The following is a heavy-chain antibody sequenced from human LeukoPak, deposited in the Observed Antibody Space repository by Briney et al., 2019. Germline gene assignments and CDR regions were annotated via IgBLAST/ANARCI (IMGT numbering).Heavy chain of an antibody. CDR3: ARHESVGDNY. V-gene: IGHV5-51*01. Sequence: GESLKISCQGSGYSFNTYWIVWVRQMPGKGLEWMGIIYPRDSDTRYNPSFQGQVTISADKSISTAYLQWNSLKASDTAIYYCARHESVGDNYWGQGTLVTVSS. CDR1: GYSFNTYW. J-gene: IGHJ4*02. D-gene: IGHD3-10*01. CDR2: IYPRDSDT.